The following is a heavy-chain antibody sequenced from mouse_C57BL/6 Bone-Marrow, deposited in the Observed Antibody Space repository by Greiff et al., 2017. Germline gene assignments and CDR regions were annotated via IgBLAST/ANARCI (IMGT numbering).Heavy chain of an antibody. V-gene: IGHV1-55*01. CDR1: GYTFTSYW. D-gene: IGHD2-4*01. CDR2: IYPGSGST. Sequence: QVQLQQPGAELVKPGASVKMSCKASGYTFTSYWITWVKQRPGQGLEWMGDIYPGSGSTNYNEKFKSKATMTVDTSSSTAYMQLSSLTSEDSAVYYCAREGLRRENYFDYWGQGTTLTVSS. CDR3: AREGLRRENYFDY. J-gene: IGHJ2*01.